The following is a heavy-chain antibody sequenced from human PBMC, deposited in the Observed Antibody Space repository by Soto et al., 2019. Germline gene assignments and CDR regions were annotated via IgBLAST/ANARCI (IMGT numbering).Heavy chain of an antibody. D-gene: IGHD3-16*02. J-gene: IGHJ4*02. CDR3: ARDRLITFGGVIVIPAPPY. CDR2: IYYSGST. V-gene: IGHV4-59*01. Sequence: SETLSLTCTVSGGSISSYYWSWIRQPPGKGLEWIGYIYYSGSTNYNPSLKSRVTISVDTSKNQFSLKLSSVTAADTAVHYCARDRLITFGGVIVIPAPPYWGQGTLVTVSS. CDR1: GGSISSYY.